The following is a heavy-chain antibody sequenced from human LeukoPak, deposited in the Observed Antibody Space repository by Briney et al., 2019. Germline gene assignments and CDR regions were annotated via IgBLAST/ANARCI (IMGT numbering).Heavy chain of an antibody. CDR1: GGSFSGYY. J-gene: IGHJ4*02. CDR2: INHSGST. D-gene: IGHD2-2*01. Sequence: SGTLSLTCAVYGGSFSGYYWSWIRQPPGKGLEWIGEINHSGSTNYNPSLKSRVTVSVDTSKNQFSLKLSSVTAADTAVYYCARHPKRYCSSTSCYKHLFDYWGQGTLVTVSS. CDR3: ARHPKRYCSSTSCYKHLFDY. V-gene: IGHV4-34*01.